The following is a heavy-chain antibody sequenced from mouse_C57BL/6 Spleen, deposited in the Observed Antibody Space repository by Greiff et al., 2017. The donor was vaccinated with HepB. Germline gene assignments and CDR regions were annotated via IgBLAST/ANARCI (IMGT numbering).Heavy chain of an antibody. Sequence: QVQLQQPGAELVKPGASVKLSCKASGYTFTSYWMQWVKQRPGQGLEWIGEIDPSDSYTNYNQKFKGKATLTVDTSSSTAYMQLSSLTSEDYAVYYCAKTTVVVDYYAMDYCGQGTSVTVSS. V-gene: IGHV1-50*01. J-gene: IGHJ4*01. CDR3: AKTTVVVDYYAMDY. CDR1: GYTFTSYW. CDR2: IDPSDSYT. D-gene: IGHD1-1*01.